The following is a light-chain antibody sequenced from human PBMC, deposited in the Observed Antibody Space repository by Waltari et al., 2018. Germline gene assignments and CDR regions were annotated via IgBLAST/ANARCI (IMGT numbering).Light chain of an antibody. Sequence: ETVMTQSPVTLSVSPGERATLSCRASQTISSNLAWYQQKPGQAPRLLIYGASTRPTRIPARFRGSGSGTEFTLTISSLQSEDFAVYYGQQYNNWPPGTFGPGTKVEIK. V-gene: IGKV3-15*01. CDR2: GAS. CDR3: QQYNNWPPGT. CDR1: QTISSN. J-gene: IGKJ1*01.